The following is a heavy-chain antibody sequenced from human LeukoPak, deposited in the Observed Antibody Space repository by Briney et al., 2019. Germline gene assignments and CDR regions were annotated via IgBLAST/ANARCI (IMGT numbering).Heavy chain of an antibody. V-gene: IGHV1-2*02. D-gene: IGHD3-3*01. J-gene: IGHJ4*02. CDR2: INPNSGGT. CDR3: ARINYYDFWSGQFDY. Sequence: GASVKVSCKASGYTFTGYHMHWVRQAPGQGLEWMGWINPNSGGTNYAQKFQGRVTMTRDTSISTAYMELSRLRSDDTAVYYCARINYYDFWSGQFDYWGQGTLVTVSS. CDR1: GYTFTGYH.